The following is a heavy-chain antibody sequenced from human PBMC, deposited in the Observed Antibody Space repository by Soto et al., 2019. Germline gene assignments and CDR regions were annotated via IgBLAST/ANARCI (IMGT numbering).Heavy chain of an antibody. V-gene: IGHV3-33*08. CDR2: IWYDGSNK. J-gene: IGHJ3*02. Sequence: QVQLVESGGGVVQPGRSLRLSCAASGFTFSSYGMHWVRQAPGKGLEWVAVIWYDGSNKYYADSVKGRFTISRDNSXNXLXXQMNSLRAEDTAVYYCARDTYDSSGYYHPDDAFDIWGQGTMVTVSS. D-gene: IGHD3-22*01. CDR3: ARDTYDSSGYYHPDDAFDI. CDR1: GFTFSSYG.